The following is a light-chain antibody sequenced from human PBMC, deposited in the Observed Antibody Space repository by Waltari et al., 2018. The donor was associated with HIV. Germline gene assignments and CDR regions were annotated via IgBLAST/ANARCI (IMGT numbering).Light chain of an antibody. CDR2: DVT. CDR3: SSYSGSNTLV. V-gene: IGLV2-8*01. J-gene: IGLJ2*01. CDR1: SSDVGGYNY. Sequence: QSALTQPPSASGSPGQSVTISCTGTSSDVGGYNYVSWYQQLPGRAPKLMIYDVTKRPPMVPGRFSCAKSGNTASLTVSGLQAEDEADYFCSSYSGSNTLVFGGGTKLTVL.